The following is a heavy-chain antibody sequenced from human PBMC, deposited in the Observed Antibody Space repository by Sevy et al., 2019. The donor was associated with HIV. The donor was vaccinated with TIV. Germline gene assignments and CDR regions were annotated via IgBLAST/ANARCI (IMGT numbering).Heavy chain of an antibody. CDR2: INGDGSGT. CDR3: ARDFWSAQRGMDV. V-gene: IGHV3-74*01. CDR1: GFTFSSYW. J-gene: IGHJ6*02. D-gene: IGHD3-3*01. Sequence: LPGGSLRLSCAASGFTFSSYWMHWVRQAPGKGLVWVSRINGDGSGTSYADSVKGRFTISRDNAKNTLYLQMNSLRAEDTAVYYCARDFWSAQRGMDVWGQGTTVTVSS.